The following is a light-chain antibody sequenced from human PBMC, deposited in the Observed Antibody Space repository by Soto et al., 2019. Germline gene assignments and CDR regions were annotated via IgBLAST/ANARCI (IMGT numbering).Light chain of an antibody. CDR1: QSITGW. CDR2: KAS. J-gene: IGKJ1*01. Sequence: DIQMTQSPSTLSASVGDRVTITCRASQSITGWLAWFQQKPGKAPKLLIYKASTLKSGVPSRFSGSGSGTEFTLTISSLQPEDFATYYCQQSYSTPRTFGQGTKVDIK. V-gene: IGKV1-5*03. CDR3: QQSYSTPRT.